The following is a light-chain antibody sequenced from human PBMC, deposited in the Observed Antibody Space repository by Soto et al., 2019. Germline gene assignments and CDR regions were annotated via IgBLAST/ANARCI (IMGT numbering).Light chain of an antibody. CDR1: QSVSTY. J-gene: IGKJ1*01. CDR3: QHRSGFPPWT. CDR2: DVS. V-gene: IGKV3-11*01. Sequence: EIVLTQSPATLSLSPGERATLSCRASQSVSTYLAWYQQKPGQAPRLLIYDVSDRATGIPARFSGSGSGTNFTLTISGLVPEDFAVYCCQHRSGFPPWTFGQGTKGQI.